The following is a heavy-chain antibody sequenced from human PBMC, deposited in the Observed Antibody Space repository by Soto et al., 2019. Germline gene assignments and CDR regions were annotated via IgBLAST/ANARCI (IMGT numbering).Heavy chain of an antibody. CDR1: GVSISRYSYY. Sequence: SETLSLTCTVSGVSISRYSYYWGWIRQPPGKGLDWIGSVYYSGNTNYNPSLKGRVTIFVDKSKNHVSLRLSSVTAADTAVYYCARHSLYGGPFEPWGQGTLGTVS. J-gene: IGHJ5*02. D-gene: IGHD3-10*01. CDR2: VYYSGNT. V-gene: IGHV4-39*01. CDR3: ARHSLYGGPFEP.